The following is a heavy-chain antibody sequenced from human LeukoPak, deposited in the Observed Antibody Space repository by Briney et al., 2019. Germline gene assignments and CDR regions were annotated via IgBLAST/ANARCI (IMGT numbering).Heavy chain of an antibody. CDR3: ARGLDYGDYFDY. D-gene: IGHD4-17*01. CDR2: FYSARST. CDR1: GFTVSSNY. J-gene: IGHJ4*02. Sequence: GGSLRLSCAASGFTVSSNYMSWVRQAPGKGLEWVSVFYSARSTYYADSEKGRFTISRDNSKNTLYLQMNSLRAEDTAVYYCARGLDYGDYFDYWGQGTLVIVSS. V-gene: IGHV3-53*01.